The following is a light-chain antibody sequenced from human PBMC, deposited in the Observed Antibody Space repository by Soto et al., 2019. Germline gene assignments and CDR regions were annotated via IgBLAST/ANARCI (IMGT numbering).Light chain of an antibody. Sequence: DIQMTQSPSSLSASVGERVTITCRASPSVNTYLNWYQKRQGKAPKLLIYAATSFQSVVPPRFSGSGSGTDFNLTINCLQPEDFATYNCQQSHNIPYTFGLGTMSEVK. V-gene: IGKV1-39*01. CDR1: PSVNTY. CDR2: AAT. CDR3: QQSHNIPYT. J-gene: IGKJ2*01.